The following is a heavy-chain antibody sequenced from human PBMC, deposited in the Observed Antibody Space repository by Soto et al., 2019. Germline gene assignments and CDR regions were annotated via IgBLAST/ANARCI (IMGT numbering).Heavy chain of an antibody. CDR2: INHSGST. D-gene: IGHD6-13*01. CDR1: GGSFSGYY. Sequence: PSETLSLTCAVYGGSFSGYYWSWIRQPPGKGLEWIGEINHSGSTNYNPSLKSRVTISVDTSKNQFSLKLSSVTAADTAVYYCARAGYSSSWYGMDVWGQGTTVTVSS. V-gene: IGHV4-34*01. J-gene: IGHJ6*02. CDR3: ARAGYSSSWYGMDV.